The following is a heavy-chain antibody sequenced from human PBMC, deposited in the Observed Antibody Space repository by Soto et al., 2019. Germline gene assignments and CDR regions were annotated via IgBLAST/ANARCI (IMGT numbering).Heavy chain of an antibody. Sequence: PGGSLRLSCAASGFTFSSYGKHWVRQAPGKGLEWVAVIWYDGSNKNYADSVKGRFTISRDNSKNTLYLQMNSLRAEDTAVYYCARANAVEMATTYYFDYWGQGTLVTVSS. CDR3: ARANAVEMATTYYFDY. V-gene: IGHV3-33*01. CDR1: GFTFSSYG. CDR2: IWYDGSNK. D-gene: IGHD5-12*01. J-gene: IGHJ4*02.